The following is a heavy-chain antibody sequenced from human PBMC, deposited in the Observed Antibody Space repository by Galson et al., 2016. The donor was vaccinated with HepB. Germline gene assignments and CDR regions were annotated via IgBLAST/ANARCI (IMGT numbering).Heavy chain of an antibody. V-gene: IGHV1-18*01. CDR1: GYTFTSYG. CDR2: ISAYNGNT. Sequence: SEKVSCKASGYTFTSYGISWVRQAPGQGLEWMGWISAYNGNTNYAQKLQGRVTMTTDTSTSTAYMELRSLKSDDTAVYYCARDGLRFLEWLSPHWYFDLWGRGTLVTVSS. J-gene: IGHJ2*01. CDR3: ARDGLRFLEWLSPHWYFDL. D-gene: IGHD3-3*01.